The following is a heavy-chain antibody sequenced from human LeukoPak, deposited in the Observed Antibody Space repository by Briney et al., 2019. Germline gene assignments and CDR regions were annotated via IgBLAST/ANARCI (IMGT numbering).Heavy chain of an antibody. D-gene: IGHD3-22*01. Sequence: GASVKVSCKASGYTFTGYYMHRVRQAPGQGLEWMGWINPNSGGTNYAQKFQGRVTMTRDTSISTAYMELSRLRSDDTAVYYCARDKPEDPYYYDSSGYYNFGYWGQGTLVTVSS. CDR3: ARDKPEDPYYYDSSGYYNFGY. V-gene: IGHV1-2*02. J-gene: IGHJ4*02. CDR2: INPNSGGT. CDR1: GYTFTGYY.